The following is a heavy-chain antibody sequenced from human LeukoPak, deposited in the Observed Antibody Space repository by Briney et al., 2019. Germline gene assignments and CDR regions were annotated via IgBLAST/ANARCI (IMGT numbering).Heavy chain of an antibody. CDR3: ARDSLLWFGEPYGMDV. CDR1: GYTFTSYA. J-gene: IGHJ6*04. Sequence: ASVKVSCKASGYTFTSYAMHWVRQAPGQRLEWMGWINAGNGNTKYSQKFQGRVTITRDTSASTAYMGLSSLRSEDTAVYYCARDSLLWFGEPYGMDVWGKGTTVTVSS. V-gene: IGHV1-3*01. CDR2: INAGNGNT. D-gene: IGHD3-10*01.